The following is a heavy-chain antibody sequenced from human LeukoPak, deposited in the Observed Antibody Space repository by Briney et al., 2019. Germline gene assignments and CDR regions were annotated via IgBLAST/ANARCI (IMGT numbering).Heavy chain of an antibody. J-gene: IGHJ5*02. Sequence: SQTLSLTCALSGDSVSSNSVTWNWIRQSPSRGLEWLGRTYYRSTWYNDYAVSVRGRITVNPDTSKNQFSLHLNSVTPEDTAVYYCARRLTQYDCFDPWGRGILVTVSS. CDR2: TYYRSTWYN. CDR1: GDSVSSNSVT. CDR3: ARRLTQYDCFDP. D-gene: IGHD2-2*01. V-gene: IGHV6-1*01.